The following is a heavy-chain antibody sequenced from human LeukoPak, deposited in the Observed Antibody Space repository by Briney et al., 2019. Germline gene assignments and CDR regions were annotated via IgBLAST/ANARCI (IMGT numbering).Heavy chain of an antibody. Sequence: SETLSLTCTVSGGSISSYYWSWIRQPPGKGLEWIGYIYYSGYTNYNPSLKSRVTTSVDTSKNQFSLKLSSVTAADTAVYYCARTTMVRGTYYMDVWGKGTTVTISS. CDR1: GGSISSYY. D-gene: IGHD3-10*01. CDR2: IYYSGYT. V-gene: IGHV4-59*01. CDR3: ARTTMVRGTYYMDV. J-gene: IGHJ6*03.